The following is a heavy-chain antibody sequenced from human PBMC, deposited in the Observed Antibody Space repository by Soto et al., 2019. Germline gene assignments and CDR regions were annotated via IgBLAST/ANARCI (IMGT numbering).Heavy chain of an antibody. Sequence: SETLSLTCAVSGGSISSGGYSWSWIRQPPGKGLEWIGYIYHSGSTYYNPSLKSRVTISVDRSKNQFSLKLSSVTAADTAVYYCARYGSGECNRGSCYSPFDYWGQGTLVTVS. J-gene: IGHJ4*02. CDR2: IYHSGST. D-gene: IGHD2-15*01. CDR1: GGSISSGGYS. CDR3: ARYGSGECNRGSCYSPFDY. V-gene: IGHV4-30-2*01.